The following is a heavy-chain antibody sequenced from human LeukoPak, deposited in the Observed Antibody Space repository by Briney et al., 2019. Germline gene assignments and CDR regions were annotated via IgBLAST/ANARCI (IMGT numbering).Heavy chain of an antibody. V-gene: IGHV1-69*13. Sequence: EASVKVSFKASGGTFSSYAISWVRQAPGQGLEWMGGIIPIFGTANYAQKFQGRVTITADESTSTAYMELSSLRSEDTAVYYCARDIVAGTEDWFDPWGQGTLVTVSS. CDR3: ARDIVAGTEDWFDP. J-gene: IGHJ5*02. CDR2: IIPIFGTA. D-gene: IGHD6-19*01. CDR1: GGTFSSYA.